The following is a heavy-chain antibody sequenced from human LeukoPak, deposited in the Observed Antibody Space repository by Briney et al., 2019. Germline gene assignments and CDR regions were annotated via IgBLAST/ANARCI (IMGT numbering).Heavy chain of an antibody. CDR2: ISSSSSYI. CDR3: ARGDRLGYCTNGVCYPTDY. D-gene: IGHD2-8*01. CDR1: GFSFSIYS. J-gene: IGHJ4*02. V-gene: IGHV3-21*01. Sequence: PGGSLRLSCAASGFSFSIYSMNCVRQAPGKGLEWVSSISSSSSYIYYADSVKGRFTISRDNAKNSLYLQMNSLRAEDTAVYYCARGDRLGYCTNGVCYPTDYWGQGTLVTVSS.